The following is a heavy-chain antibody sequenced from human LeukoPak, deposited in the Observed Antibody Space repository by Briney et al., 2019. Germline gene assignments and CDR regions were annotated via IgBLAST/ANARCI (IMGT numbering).Heavy chain of an antibody. CDR2: IWYDGSNK. Sequence: GGSLRLSCAASGFTFSSYGMHWVRQAPGKGLEWVAVIWYDGSNKYYADSVKGRFTISRDNSKNTLYLQMNSLRAEDTAVYYCARDEVLRFLEWLLQPDYWGQGTLVTVSS. J-gene: IGHJ4*02. CDR1: GFTFSSYG. D-gene: IGHD3-3*01. V-gene: IGHV3-30*19. CDR3: ARDEVLRFLEWLLQPDY.